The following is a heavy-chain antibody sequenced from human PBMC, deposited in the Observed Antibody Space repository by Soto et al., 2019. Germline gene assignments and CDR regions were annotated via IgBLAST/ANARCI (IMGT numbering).Heavy chain of an antibody. D-gene: IGHD5-18*01. V-gene: IGHV4-30-2*01. Sequence: SETLSLTCTVSAGSINTAASSWAWVRQPPGEGLDFIGYIYHGGTTFLNPSLRSRLIISVDRSKNQFSLKLGSVTAADTAVYYCARDPGSGYSYGFPDYFDYWGQGTLVTVSS. CDR1: AGSINTAASS. CDR2: IYHGGTT. CDR3: ARDPGSGYSYGFPDYFDY. J-gene: IGHJ4*02.